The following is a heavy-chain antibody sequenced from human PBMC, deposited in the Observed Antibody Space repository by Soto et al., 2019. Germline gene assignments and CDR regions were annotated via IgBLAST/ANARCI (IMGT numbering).Heavy chain of an antibody. CDR3: ARDLKFGQADY. CDR2: IYTSGST. Sequence: TSDTLSLTCTVSGGSISSYYWTWIRQPSGKGLEWIGRIYTSGSTNYNPSLKSRVTMSVDTSKNQFSLKLSSVTAADTAVYYCARDLKFGQADYWGQGSQVTVSS. J-gene: IGHJ4*02. CDR1: GGSISSYY. V-gene: IGHV4-4*07. D-gene: IGHD3-10*01.